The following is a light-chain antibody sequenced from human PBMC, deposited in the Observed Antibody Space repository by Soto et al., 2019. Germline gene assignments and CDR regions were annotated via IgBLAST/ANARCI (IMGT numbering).Light chain of an antibody. V-gene: IGLV1-40*01. J-gene: IGLJ3*02. CDR2: GNT. CDR1: SSNIGAGSD. Sequence: QSVLTQPPSVSGAPGQRVTISCTGSSSNIGAGSDVLWYQQLPGTAPKFLINGNTNRPSGVPDRFSVSKSGTSASLAITGLQAEDEADYYCQSYDTSLRVWVFGGGTKVTVL. CDR3: QSYDTSLRVWV.